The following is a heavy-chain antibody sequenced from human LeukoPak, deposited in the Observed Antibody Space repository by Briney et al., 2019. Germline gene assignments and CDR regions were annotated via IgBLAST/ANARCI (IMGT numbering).Heavy chain of an antibody. V-gene: IGHV3-7*01. CDR1: GFAFSDYW. D-gene: IGHD5-12*01. CDR3: VRDGGVSGYDLLDY. Sequence: PGGSLRLSCAASGFAFSDYWMTWVRQAPGKGREWVAHINQDGSKEHYMDSVKARFTISRDNAKNSLSLQMNSLRAEDTAVYYCVRDGGVSGYDLLDYWGQGTLVTVSS. J-gene: IGHJ4*02. CDR2: INQDGSKE.